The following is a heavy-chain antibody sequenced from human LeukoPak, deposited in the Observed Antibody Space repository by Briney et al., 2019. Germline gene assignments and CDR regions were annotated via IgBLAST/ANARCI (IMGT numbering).Heavy chain of an antibody. Sequence: SQTLSLTCTVSGGSISSGDYYWSWIRQPPGKGLEWIGYIYYSGSTYYNPSLKSRVTISVDTSKNQFSLKLRSVTAADTAVYYCARVKYYYDSSGQDYWGQGTLVTVSS. CDR1: GGSISSGDYY. J-gene: IGHJ4*02. CDR3: ARVKYYYDSSGQDY. V-gene: IGHV4-30-4*01. D-gene: IGHD3-22*01. CDR2: IYYSGST.